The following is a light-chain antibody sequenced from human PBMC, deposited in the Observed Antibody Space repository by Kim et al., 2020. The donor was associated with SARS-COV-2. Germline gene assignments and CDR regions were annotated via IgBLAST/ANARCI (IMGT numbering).Light chain of an antibody. Sequence: SSELTQGPAVSVALGQTVRITCQGDSLRRYYASWYQQKPGQAPVLVIYGKNNRPSGIPDRFSGSSSGNTASLTITGAQAEDEADYYCNSRDSSGNHPDVFGTGTKVTVL. CDR2: GKN. J-gene: IGLJ1*01. V-gene: IGLV3-19*01. CDR3: NSRDSSGNHPDV. CDR1: SLRRYY.